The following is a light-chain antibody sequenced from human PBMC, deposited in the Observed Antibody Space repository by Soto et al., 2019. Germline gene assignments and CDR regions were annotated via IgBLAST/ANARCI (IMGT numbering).Light chain of an antibody. CDR1: GAGYD. CDR3: QSYDSSLSGWV. J-gene: IGLJ3*02. Sequence: QLVLTQPPSVSGAPGQRVTISCIGAGYDVHWCQQLPGTAPKVLIYGNNNRPSGVPDRFSGSKSGTSASLAITGLQAEDEADYYCQSYDSSLSGWVFGGGTKLTVL. CDR2: GNN. V-gene: IGLV1-40*01.